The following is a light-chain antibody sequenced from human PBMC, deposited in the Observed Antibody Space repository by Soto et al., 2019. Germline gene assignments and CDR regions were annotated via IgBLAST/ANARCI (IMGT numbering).Light chain of an antibody. CDR1: QSISNY. CDR3: QQSYRTPRT. V-gene: IGKV1-39*01. CDR2: AAS. J-gene: IGKJ1*01. Sequence: DIQMTQSPTSLSASAGDRVTITCRASQSISNYLNWYQQKPGQAPQLLIYAASSLQSGVPSRFSGSGSGTGFTLTISRLQPEDLAIYYCQQSYRTPRTFGQGTKVAIK.